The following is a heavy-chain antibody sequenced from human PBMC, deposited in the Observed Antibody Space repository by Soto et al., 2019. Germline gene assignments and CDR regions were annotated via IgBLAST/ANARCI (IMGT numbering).Heavy chain of an antibody. J-gene: IGHJ6*02. CDR1: GGSFSGYY. V-gene: IGHV4-34*01. D-gene: IGHD3-10*01. CDR3: ARDRFGSGSHYYYYYGMDV. Sequence: SETLSLTCAVYGGSFSGYYWSWVRQPPGKGLEWIGEINHSGSTNYNPSLKSRVTISVDTSKNQFSLKLSSVTAADTAVYYCARDRFGSGSHYYYYYGMDVWGQGTTVTVSS. CDR2: INHSGST.